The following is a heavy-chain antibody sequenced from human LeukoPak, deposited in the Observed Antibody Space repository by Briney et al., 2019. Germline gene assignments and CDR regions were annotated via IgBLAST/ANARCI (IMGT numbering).Heavy chain of an antibody. Sequence: ESLKISCKGSGYRFSTYWIGWVRQMPGKGLEWMGIIYPRDSDTRYSASFQGHVSISADTSTNTAYLQWSNLSVSDSAMYYCARHPASLAAWPYYFDFWGQGALVSVSS. CDR2: IYPRDSDT. CDR3: ARHPASLAAWPYYFDF. J-gene: IGHJ4*02. V-gene: IGHV5-51*01. CDR1: GYRFSTYW. D-gene: IGHD6-6*01.